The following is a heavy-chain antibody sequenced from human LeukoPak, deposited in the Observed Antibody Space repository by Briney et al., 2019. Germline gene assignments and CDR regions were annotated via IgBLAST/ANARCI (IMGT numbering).Heavy chain of an antibody. Sequence: SETLSLTCNVSGGSISNYYWSWIRQPPGKGLEWIGYMYHTGHTMYNSSLKSRVTMSLDTSKNHFSLRLSSVTAADTAVYYCAKDLGSGSYQPSDYWGQGTLVTVSS. CDR2: MYHTGHT. D-gene: IGHD1-26*01. V-gene: IGHV4-59*08. J-gene: IGHJ4*02. CDR3: AKDLGSGSYQPSDY. CDR1: GGSISNYY.